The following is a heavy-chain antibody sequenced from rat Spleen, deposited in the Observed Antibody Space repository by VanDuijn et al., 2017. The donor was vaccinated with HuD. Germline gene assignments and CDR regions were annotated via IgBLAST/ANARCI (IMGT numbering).Heavy chain of an antibody. CDR1: GFSLTNNG. D-gene: IGHD3-1*01. J-gene: IGHJ2*01. Sequence: QVQLKESGPGLMQPSETLSLTCTVSGFSLTNNGVGWVGQPPGKVLVWMGTIWAGGITNYNSAVQSRLSISRDTSKRQVFLKMYRLQPEDTGTYSCARLSFLRGSPLFDYWGQGVMVTVSS. CDR3: ARLSFLRGSPLFDY. V-gene: IGHV2-72*01. CDR2: IWAGGIT.